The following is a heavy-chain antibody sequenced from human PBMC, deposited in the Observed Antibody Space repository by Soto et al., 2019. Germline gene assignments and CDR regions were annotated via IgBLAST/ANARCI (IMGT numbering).Heavy chain of an antibody. J-gene: IGHJ4*02. D-gene: IGHD1-7*01. CDR3: ASRDPGTSVDY. CDR1: VGSFTSNNW. V-gene: IGHV4-4*02. Sequence: SETLSLTCAVSVGSFTSNNWWTCVRQPPGQGLEWIGEIYRTGGTNYNPSLKSRVTISLDKSENQFSLKVTSLTAADTAVYYCASRDPGTSVDYWGQGTLVTVSS. CDR2: IYRTGGT.